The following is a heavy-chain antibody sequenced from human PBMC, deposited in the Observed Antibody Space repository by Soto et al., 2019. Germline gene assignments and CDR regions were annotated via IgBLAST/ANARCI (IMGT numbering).Heavy chain of an antibody. V-gene: IGHV4-31*01. CDR1: GGSVNNANYF. CDR2: IYYSGST. D-gene: IGHD4-17*01. J-gene: IGHJ6*02. Sequence: QVRLEESGPGLVKPSETLSLICSVSGGSVNNANYFWNWIRHHPENGLEWIGYIYYSGSTRYNPSFKTPATLLIDTSKNQFSLRLNSVTVADTAVYFCARDADYGGSRGGMDVWGRGTTVTVSS. CDR3: ARDADYGGSRGGMDV.